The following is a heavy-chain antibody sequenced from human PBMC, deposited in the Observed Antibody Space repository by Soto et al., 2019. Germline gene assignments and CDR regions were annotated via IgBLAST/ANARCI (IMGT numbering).Heavy chain of an antibody. D-gene: IGHD3-10*01. CDR3: AKATSWFGELFEVHY. CDR1: GFTFSSYG. CDR2: ISYDGSNK. V-gene: IGHV3-30*18. Sequence: QVQLVESGGGVVQPGRSLRLSCAASGFTFSSYGMHWVRQAPGKGLEWVAVISYDGSNKYYADSVKGRFTISRDNSKNTLYLQMNGLRAEDTAVYYCAKATSWFGELFEVHYWGQGTLVTVSS. J-gene: IGHJ4*02.